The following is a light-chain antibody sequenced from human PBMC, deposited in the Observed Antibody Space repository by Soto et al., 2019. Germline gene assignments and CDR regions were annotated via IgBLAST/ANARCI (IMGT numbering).Light chain of an antibody. CDR2: AAS. V-gene: IGKV1-39*01. J-gene: IGKJ1*01. CDR1: QSISNH. Sequence: DIQMTQSPSSLSASVGDRVIITCRASQSISNHLNWYQQKPGKAPKLLIFAASSLQSGVPSRFSGSRSGPDFTLTISSLQPDDFATYYCQQYNRYPWTFGQGTTGDIK. CDR3: QQYNRYPWT.